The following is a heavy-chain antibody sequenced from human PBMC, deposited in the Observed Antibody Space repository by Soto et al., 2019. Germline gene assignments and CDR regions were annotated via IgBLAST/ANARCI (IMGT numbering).Heavy chain of an antibody. V-gene: IGHV1-8*01. J-gene: IGHJ5*02. CDR2: INPNSGNT. Sequence: QVQLVQSGAEVKKPGASVKVSCKASGYIFTNYDINWVRQATGQGLEYLGWINPNSGNTGYVQKFQGRITITIMTPITTAYMKLNSLRSEDTAVYYSAIRFKYGDYSRWVDPWGQGTLVTVSS. CDR1: GYIFTNYD. D-gene: IGHD4-17*01. CDR3: AIRFKYGDYSRWVDP.